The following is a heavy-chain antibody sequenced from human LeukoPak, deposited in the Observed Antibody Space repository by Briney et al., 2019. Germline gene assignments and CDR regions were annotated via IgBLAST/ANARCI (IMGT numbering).Heavy chain of an antibody. CDR2: MWYDGSNE. V-gene: IGHV3-33*07. CDR1: GFIFSTYG. CDR3: ARERADSSGYPVDY. Sequence: PGGSLRLSCVASGFIFSTYGMYWVRQAPGKGLEWVAVMWYDGSNEYYGDSVKGRFIISRDNSKNTLYLQMNSLRVEDTAVYYCARERADSSGYPVDYWGQGTLVTVSS. J-gene: IGHJ4*02. D-gene: IGHD3-22*01.